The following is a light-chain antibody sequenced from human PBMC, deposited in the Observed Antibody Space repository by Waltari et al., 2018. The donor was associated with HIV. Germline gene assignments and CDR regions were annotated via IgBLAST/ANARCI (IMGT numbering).Light chain of an antibody. Sequence: QPVLTHSSSASASLGSSVILTCTLDRGHSTYIIPCHRQQPGKAPQYLVNLEGSGSYKGGSAVPDRFSGSSSGADRYLTISNLQSEDEAYYYCETWDNLTEVFGGGTKLTVL. CDR1: RGHSTYI. V-gene: IGLV4-60*03. CDR3: ETWDNLTEV. J-gene: IGLJ3*02. CDR2: LEGSGSY.